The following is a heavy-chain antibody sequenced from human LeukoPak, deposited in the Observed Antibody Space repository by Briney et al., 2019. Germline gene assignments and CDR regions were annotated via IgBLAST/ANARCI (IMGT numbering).Heavy chain of an antibody. Sequence: ASVKVSCKASGGTFSSYAISWVRQAPGQGLEWMGGIIPIFGTANYAQKFQGRVTITADKSTSTAYMELSSLRSEDTAVYYCARVSPQTPGYAFDTWGQGTMVTVSS. J-gene: IGHJ3*02. V-gene: IGHV1-69*06. D-gene: IGHD1-14*01. CDR3: ARVSPQTPGYAFDT. CDR2: IIPIFGTA. CDR1: GGTFSSYA.